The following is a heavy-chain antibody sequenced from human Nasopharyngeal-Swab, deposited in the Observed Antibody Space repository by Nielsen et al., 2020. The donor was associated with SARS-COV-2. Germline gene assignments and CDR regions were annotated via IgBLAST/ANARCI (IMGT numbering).Heavy chain of an antibody. CDR1: GFTFSTYW. J-gene: IGHJ4*02. V-gene: IGHV3-7*01. Sequence: GESLKISCATSGFTFSTYWMTWVRQAPGKGLEWVANIKQDGSEKYYIDSVKGRFTISRDNAKSSLFLEVNSLRVEDTALYYCATDGYSFGYDRGYWGQGTLVIVSS. CDR2: IKQDGSEK. CDR3: ATDGYSFGYDRGY. D-gene: IGHD4-11*01.